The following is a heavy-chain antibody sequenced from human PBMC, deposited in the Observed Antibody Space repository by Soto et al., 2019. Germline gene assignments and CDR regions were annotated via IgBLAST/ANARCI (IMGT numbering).Heavy chain of an antibody. D-gene: IGHD2-21*02. V-gene: IGHV1-3*05. CDR3: ARAWVVVTAPDY. CDR2: INAGNGNT. CDR1: GYTFTSYA. J-gene: IGHJ4*02. Sequence: QVKLVQSGAEEKKPGASVKVSCKASGYTFTSYAMHWVRQGPGQRLEWMGWINAGNGNTKYTQKFQGRVTITRDRTASTAYMELSSLRSEDTAVYYCARAWVVVTAPDYWGQGTLVTVSS.